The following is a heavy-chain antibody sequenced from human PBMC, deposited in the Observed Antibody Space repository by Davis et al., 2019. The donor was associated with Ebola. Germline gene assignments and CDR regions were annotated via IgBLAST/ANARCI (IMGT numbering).Heavy chain of an antibody. Sequence: MPSETLSLTCAVSGGSISSSNWWSWVRQPPGKGLEWIGEIYHSGSTNYNPSLKSRVTISVDKSKNQFSLKLSSVTAADTAVYYCARYIWKRGDYYYGMDVWGQGTTVTVSS. CDR2: IYHSGST. J-gene: IGHJ6*02. CDR3: ARYIWKRGDYYYGMDV. V-gene: IGHV4-4*02. CDR1: GGSISSSNW. D-gene: IGHD1-20*01.